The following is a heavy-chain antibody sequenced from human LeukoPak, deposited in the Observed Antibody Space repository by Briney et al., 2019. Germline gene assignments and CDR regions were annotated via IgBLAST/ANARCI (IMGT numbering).Heavy chain of an antibody. CDR3: ARESENMIGPHFDY. J-gene: IGHJ4*02. CDR1: GGTFSSYA. Sequence: SVKVSCKASGGTFSSYAISWVRQVPGQGLEWMGGIIPIFGTANYAQKFQGRVTITADESTSTAYMELSSLRSEDTAVYYCARESENMIGPHFDYWGRGTLVTVS. CDR2: IIPIFGTA. D-gene: IGHD3-22*01. V-gene: IGHV1-69*13.